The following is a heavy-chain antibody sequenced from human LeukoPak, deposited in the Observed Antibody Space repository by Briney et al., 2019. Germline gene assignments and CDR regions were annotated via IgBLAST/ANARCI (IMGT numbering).Heavy chain of an antibody. Sequence: GGSLRLSCAASGFSLSRYWMHWVRQAPGKGLVRVSRINSDGSTTNYADSVKGRFTISRDNAKNTLYLQMNSLRAEDTAVYYCARDFSTRESFWGQGTLVTVSS. CDR1: GFSLSRYW. V-gene: IGHV3-74*01. CDR3: ARDFSTRESF. D-gene: IGHD2/OR15-2a*01. J-gene: IGHJ4*02. CDR2: INSDGSTT.